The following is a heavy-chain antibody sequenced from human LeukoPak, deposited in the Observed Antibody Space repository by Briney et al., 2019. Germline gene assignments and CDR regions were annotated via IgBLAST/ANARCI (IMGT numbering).Heavy chain of an antibody. D-gene: IGHD2-15*01. CDR1: GGSISSYY. J-gene: IGHJ2*01. CDR2: IYYSGST. V-gene: IGHV4-59*01. Sequence: NSSETLSLTCTVSGGSISSYYWSWIRQPPGKGLEWIGYIYYSGSTNYNPSLKSRVTISVDTSKNQFSLKLSSVTAADTAVYYCASNLVVAATSPRDFWYFDLWGRGTLVTVSS. CDR3: ASNLVVAATSPRDFWYFDL.